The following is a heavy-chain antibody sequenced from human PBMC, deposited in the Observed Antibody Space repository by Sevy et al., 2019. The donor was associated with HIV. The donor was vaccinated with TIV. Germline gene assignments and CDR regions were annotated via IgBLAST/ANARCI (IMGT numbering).Heavy chain of an antibody. CDR1: EFIFTGYW. CDR3: ARAGGWGNINHSNQILDI. J-gene: IGHJ3*02. D-gene: IGHD3-16*01. V-gene: IGHV3-7*01. CDR2: IDQDGSDK. Sequence: GGSLRLSCAASEFIFTGYWMNWVRQAPGKGLEWVTNIDQDGSDKRYVDSVRGRFTISRDNANNFLYLQMSSLRADDTAVYYCARAGGWGNINHSNQILDIWGHGTKVTVSS.